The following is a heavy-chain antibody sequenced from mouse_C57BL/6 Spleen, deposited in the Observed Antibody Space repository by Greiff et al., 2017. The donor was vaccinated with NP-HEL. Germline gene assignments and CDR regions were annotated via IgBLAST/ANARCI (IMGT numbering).Heavy chain of an antibody. CDR2: IWRGGST. CDR3: AKEGTTVVAPFDY. J-gene: IGHJ2*01. CDR1: GFSLTSYG. D-gene: IGHD1-1*01. V-gene: IGHV2-5*01. Sequence: QVQLQQSGPGLVQPSQSLSITCTVSGFSLTSYGVHWVRQSPGKGLEWLGVIWRGGSTDYNAAFMSRLSITKDNSKSQVFFKMISLQAYDTAIYYCAKEGTTVVAPFDYWGQGTTLTVSS.